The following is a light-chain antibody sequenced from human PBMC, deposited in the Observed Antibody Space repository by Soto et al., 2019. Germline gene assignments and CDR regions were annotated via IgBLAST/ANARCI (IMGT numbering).Light chain of an antibody. J-gene: IGLJ1*01. CDR2: VVN. CDR1: SSDVGGYNY. CDR3: CSYTTSSTYV. V-gene: IGLV2-14*03. Sequence: QSVLTQPASVSGSPGQSIAISCTGTSSDVGGYNYVSWYQQHPGKAPKLMIYVVNNRPSGVSNRFSGSKSGYTASLTISGLQAEDEADYYCCSYTTSSTYVFGTGTKVTVL.